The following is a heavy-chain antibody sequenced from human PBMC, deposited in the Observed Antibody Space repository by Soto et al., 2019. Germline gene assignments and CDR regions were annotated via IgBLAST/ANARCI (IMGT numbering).Heavy chain of an antibody. CDR1: GFTFSDYY. J-gene: IGHJ4*02. CDR2: ISSSSSYT. CDR3: ARAMAAAGSVDY. Sequence: AGGSLRLSCAASGFTFSDYYMSWIRQAPGKGLEWVSYISSSSSYTNYADSVKGRFTISRDNAKNSLYLQMNSLRAEDTAVYYCARAMAAAGSVDYWGQGTLVTVSS. V-gene: IGHV3-11*06. D-gene: IGHD6-13*01.